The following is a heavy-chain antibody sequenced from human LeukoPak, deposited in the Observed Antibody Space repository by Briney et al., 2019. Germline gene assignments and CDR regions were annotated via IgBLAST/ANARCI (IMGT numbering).Heavy chain of an antibody. CDR3: ARTTAMVTIFDY. Sequence: ASVKVSCKASGYTFTTYAMHWVRQAPGQRLECMGWINAGNGNTKYSQKFQDRVTFTRDTSASTAYMELSSLRSEDTAVYYCARTTAMVTIFDYWGQGTLVTVSS. J-gene: IGHJ4*02. CDR1: GYTFTTYA. CDR2: INAGNGNT. D-gene: IGHD5-18*01. V-gene: IGHV1-3*01.